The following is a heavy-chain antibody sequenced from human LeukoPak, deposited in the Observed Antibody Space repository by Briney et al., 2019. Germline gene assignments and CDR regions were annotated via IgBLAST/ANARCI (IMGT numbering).Heavy chain of an antibody. CDR2: ISSSSSTI. Sequence: GSLRLSCEASEFTFSSYSMNWVRQALGKGLEWVSYISSSSSTIYYAESVKGRFTISRDNAKNSLYLQMNSLRVEDTAVYYCARSRGNSGSYPLDYWGQGTLVTVSS. D-gene: IGHD1-26*01. CDR3: ARSRGNSGSYPLDY. V-gene: IGHV3-48*01. J-gene: IGHJ4*02. CDR1: EFTFSSYS.